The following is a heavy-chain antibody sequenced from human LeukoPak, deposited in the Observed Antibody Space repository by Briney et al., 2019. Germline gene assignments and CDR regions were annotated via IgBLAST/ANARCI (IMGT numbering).Heavy chain of an antibody. D-gene: IGHD1-1*01. J-gene: IGHJ3*02. CDR2: ICWNSGSI. V-gene: IGHV3-9*01. CDR1: GFAFDDYS. CDR3: AKEERTGGPLDI. Sequence: GGSLRLSCAASGFAFDDYSMDCVRQGPGKGLEWVSGICWNSGSIGYEDSVKGRFIISRDNAKNSLYLQMNSMRGEDTALYYCAKEERTGGPLDIWGQGTMVTVSS.